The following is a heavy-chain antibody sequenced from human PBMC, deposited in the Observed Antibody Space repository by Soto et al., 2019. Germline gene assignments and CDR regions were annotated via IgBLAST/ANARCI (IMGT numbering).Heavy chain of an antibody. J-gene: IGHJ4*02. CDR2: IIPILGIA. CDR3: ANVLFGPGSYYNHYFDY. V-gene: IGHV1-69*02. D-gene: IGHD3-10*01. CDR1: GGTFSSYT. Sequence: VKVSCKASGGTFSSYTISWVRQAPGQGLEWMGRIIPILGIANYAQKFQGRVTITADKSTSTAYMELSSLRSEDTAVYYCANVLFGPGSYYNHYFDYWGKGPLATVSS.